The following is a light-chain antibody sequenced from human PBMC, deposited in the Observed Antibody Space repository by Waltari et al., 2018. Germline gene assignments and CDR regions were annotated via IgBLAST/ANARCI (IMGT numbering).Light chain of an antibody. J-gene: IGLJ1*01. CDR1: SSDVGGYNS. CDR2: DVS. CDR3: SSYAGVNSHG. V-gene: IGLV2-8*01. Sequence: HSALTQPPSASGSPGQSVTISCTGTSSDVGGYNSVSWYQQYPGKAPKLMLYDVSKRPSGVPDRFSGSKSDNTSSLTVSGLQAEDEADYYCSSYAGVNSHGFGTGTKFTVL.